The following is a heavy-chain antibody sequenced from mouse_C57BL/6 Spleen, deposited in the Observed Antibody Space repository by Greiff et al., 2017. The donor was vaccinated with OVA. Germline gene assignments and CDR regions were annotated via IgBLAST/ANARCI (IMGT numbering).Heavy chain of an antibody. V-gene: IGHV6-6*01. CDR3: TRREGRGPYAMDY. CDR2: IRNKANNHAT. J-gene: IGHJ4*01. CDR1: GFTFSDAW. D-gene: IGHD3-3*01. Sequence: EVQLQESGGGLVQPGGSMKLSCAASGFTFSDAWMDWVRQSPEKGLEWVAEIRNKANNHATYYAESVKGRFTISSDDSKSSVYLQMNSLRAEDTGIYYCTRREGRGPYAMDYWGQGTSVTVSS.